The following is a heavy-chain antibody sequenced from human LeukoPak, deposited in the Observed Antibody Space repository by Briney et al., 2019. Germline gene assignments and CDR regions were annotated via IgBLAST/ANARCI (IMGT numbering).Heavy chain of an antibody. Sequence: GGLRFSCAASGFTFSSYWMHWVRQAPGKGLVWVSRINSDGSDTTYADSVKGRFTISRDNAKNTLYLQMNSLRAEDTAVYYCARLSPSVGIDYLGQGTLVTVSS. CDR1: GFTFSSYW. V-gene: IGHV3-74*01. CDR3: ARLSPSVGIDY. D-gene: IGHD2/OR15-2a*01. CDR2: INSDGSDT. J-gene: IGHJ4*02.